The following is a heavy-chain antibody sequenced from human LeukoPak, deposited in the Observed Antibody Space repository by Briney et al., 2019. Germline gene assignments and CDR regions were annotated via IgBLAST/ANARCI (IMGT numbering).Heavy chain of an antibody. Sequence: PGGSLRLSCAASGFTFSDYYMSWICQAPGKGLECVSYISSSISYTNYADSVKGRFTIYRDNAKNSLYLQMNSLRAEDTAVYYCARVTYYYDSSGYSALDNWFDPWGQGTLVTVSS. CDR3: ARVTYYYDSSGYSALDNWFDP. D-gene: IGHD3-22*01. CDR2: ISSSISYT. V-gene: IGHV3-11*03. J-gene: IGHJ5*02. CDR1: GFTFSDYY.